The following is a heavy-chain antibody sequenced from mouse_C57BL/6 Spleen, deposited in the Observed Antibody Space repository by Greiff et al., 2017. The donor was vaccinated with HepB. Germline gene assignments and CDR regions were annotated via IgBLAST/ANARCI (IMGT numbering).Heavy chain of an antibody. CDR1: GYTFTSYW. V-gene: IGHV1-50*01. J-gene: IGHJ2*01. Sequence: VQLQQPGAELVKPGASVKLSCKASGYTFTSYWMQWVKQRPGQGLEWIGEIDPSDSYTNYNQKFKGKATLTVDTSSSTAYMQLSSLTSEDSAVYYCARNYGGSSGYWGQGTTLTVSS. CDR3: ARNYGGSSGY. D-gene: IGHD1-1*01. CDR2: IDPSDSYT.